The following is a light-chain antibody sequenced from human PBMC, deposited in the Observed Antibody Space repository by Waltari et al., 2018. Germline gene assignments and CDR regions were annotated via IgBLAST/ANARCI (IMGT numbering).Light chain of an antibody. CDR2: GAF. J-gene: IGKJ4*01. CDR3: KQYNSWPSSLT. Sequence: EIVMTQSPATLSVSPGERATLSCTASQGVSSNLAWYQQKPAQAPRLLIYGAFSSATGIPGRFSDSGSGTEFPLTISSLQSEDFAVYYCKQYNSWPSSLTFGGGTRVEVK. V-gene: IGKV3-15*01. CDR1: QGVSSN.